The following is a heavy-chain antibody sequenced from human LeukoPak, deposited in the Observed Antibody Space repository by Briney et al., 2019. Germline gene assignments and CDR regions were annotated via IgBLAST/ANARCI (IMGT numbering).Heavy chain of an antibody. CDR3: ARNRLRRTDHYYYYYGMDV. V-gene: IGHV4-34*01. Sequence: PSETLSLTCAVYGGSFSGYYWSWIRQPPGKGLEWIGGINHSGSTNYNPSLRSRVTISVDTSKNQFSLKLSSVTAADTAVYYCARNRLRRTDHYYYYYGMDVWGQGTTVTVSS. CDR2: INHSGST. CDR1: GGSFSGYY. D-gene: IGHD2-15*01. J-gene: IGHJ6*02.